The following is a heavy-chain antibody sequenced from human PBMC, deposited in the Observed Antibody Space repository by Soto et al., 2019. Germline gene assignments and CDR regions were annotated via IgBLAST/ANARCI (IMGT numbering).Heavy chain of an antibody. V-gene: IGHV1-18*01. J-gene: IGHJ4*02. CDR2: ISAHNGNT. D-gene: IGHD1-1*01. Sequence: QVHLVQSGAEVKKPGASVKVSCKGSGYGFTTYGITWVRQAPGQGLEWMAWISAHNGNTNYAQKLQGRVTVTRDTPTSTAYLELRSLRFDDTAVYNSARGRYGDYWGQGPLVTVSS. CDR1: GYGFTTYG. CDR3: ARGRYGDY.